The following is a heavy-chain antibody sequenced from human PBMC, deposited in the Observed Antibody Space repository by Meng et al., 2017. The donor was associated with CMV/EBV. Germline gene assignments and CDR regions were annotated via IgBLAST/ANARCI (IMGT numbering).Heavy chain of an antibody. D-gene: IGHD6-6*01. J-gene: IGHJ5*02. Sequence: GGSLRLSCAASGFTFSSYWMHWVRQAPGKGLVWVSRINSDGSSTSYADSVKGRFTISRDNAKNTLYLQMNSLRAEDTAVYYCARRIAARQRWFDPWGQGTLVTVSS. CDR1: GFTFSSYW. CDR2: INSDGSST. V-gene: IGHV3-74*01. CDR3: ARRIAARQRWFDP.